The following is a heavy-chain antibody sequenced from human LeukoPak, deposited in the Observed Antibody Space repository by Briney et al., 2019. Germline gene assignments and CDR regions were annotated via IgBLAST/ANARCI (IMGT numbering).Heavy chain of an antibody. D-gene: IGHD4-23*01. CDR1: GYSFTSYW. CDR3: ARIPYKLVVVTPSWFDP. V-gene: IGHV5-51*01. J-gene: IGHJ5*02. Sequence: GASLQISCKGSGYSFTSYWIGWVRQLPGKGLEWMGIIYPGDSDTRYSPSFQGQVTISADKSISTAYLQWSSLKASDTAMYYCARIPYKLVVVTPSWFDPWGQGTLVTVSS. CDR2: IYPGDSDT.